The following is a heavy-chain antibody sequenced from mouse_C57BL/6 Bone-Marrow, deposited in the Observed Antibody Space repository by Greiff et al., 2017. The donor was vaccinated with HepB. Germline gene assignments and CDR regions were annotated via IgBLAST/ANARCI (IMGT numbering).Heavy chain of an antibody. D-gene: IGHD1-1*01. J-gene: IGHJ2*01. V-gene: IGHV3-6*01. CDR3: AVDRSGSSDFGC. CDR1: GYSFTSGYY. CDR2: ISYDGSN. Sequence: EVHLQQSGPGLVKPSQSLSLTCSVTGYSFTSGYYWNWIRQFPANQLDWMGYISYDGSNNYNPYFKNRISITRDTSKNQFFMKLNSVTTEDTATSFCAVDRSGSSDFGCWGKGTTVT.